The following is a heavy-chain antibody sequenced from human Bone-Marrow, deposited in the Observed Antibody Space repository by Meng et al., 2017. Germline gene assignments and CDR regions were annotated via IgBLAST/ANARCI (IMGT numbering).Heavy chain of an antibody. V-gene: IGHV3-23*01. J-gene: IGHJ4*02. CDR2: ISGSGGST. Sequence: EFPKISGAAPGFTFSSYAMFWVRQAPGKGLEWVSGISGSGGSTFYADSVKGRFTISRDYSKNTLYLQMNSLRAEDTAVYYCAKDRPGSGWCVDYWGQGTLVTVSS. D-gene: IGHD6-19*01. CDR1: GFTFSSYA. CDR3: AKDRPGSGWCVDY.